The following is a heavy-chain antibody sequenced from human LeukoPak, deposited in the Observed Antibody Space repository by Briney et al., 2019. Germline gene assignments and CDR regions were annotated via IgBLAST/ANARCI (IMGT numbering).Heavy chain of an antibody. CDR3: AKGGFDWSIDAFDI. Sequence: GRSLRLSCAASGFTFDDYAMHWVRQAPGKGLEWVSGISWNSGSIGYADSVKGRFTISRDNAKNSLYLQMNSLRAEDRALYYCAKGGFDWSIDAFDIWGQGTMVTVSS. CDR2: ISWNSGSI. V-gene: IGHV3-9*01. J-gene: IGHJ3*02. D-gene: IGHD3-9*01. CDR1: GFTFDDYA.